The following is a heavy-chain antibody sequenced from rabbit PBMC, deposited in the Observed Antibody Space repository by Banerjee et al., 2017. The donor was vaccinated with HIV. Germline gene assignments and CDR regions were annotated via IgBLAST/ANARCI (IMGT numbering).Heavy chain of an antibody. J-gene: IGHJ6*01. CDR1: GFDLNSYYY. CDR3: ARMNNGYYGL. Sequence: QEHLVESGGGLVQPGGSLTLTCTASGFDLNSYYYMCWVRQAPGKGLEWIGCIATGSGSTYYASWAKGRFTISKTSSTTVTLQMTSLTAADTATYFCARMNNGYYGLWGPGTLVTVS. D-gene: IGHD1-1*01. V-gene: IGHV1S45*01. CDR2: IATGSGST.